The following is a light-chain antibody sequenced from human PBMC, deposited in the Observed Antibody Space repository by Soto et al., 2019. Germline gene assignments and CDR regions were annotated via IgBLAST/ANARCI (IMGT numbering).Light chain of an antibody. V-gene: IGLV2-8*01. J-gene: IGLJ2*01. CDR3: SSYAGSNNVV. Sequence: QSALTQPPSASGSPGQSVPISCTGTSSDVGGYNFVSWYQQYPGKAPKLMISEVSTRPSGVPDRFAGSKSGNTASLTVSGLQAEDEADYYCSSYAGSNNVVFGGGTKLTVL. CDR1: SSDVGGYNF. CDR2: EVS.